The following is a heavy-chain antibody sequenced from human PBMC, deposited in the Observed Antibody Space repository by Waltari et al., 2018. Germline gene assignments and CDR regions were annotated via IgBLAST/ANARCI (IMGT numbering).Heavy chain of an antibody. V-gene: IGHV1-69*04. CDR2: IIPILGIA. CDR3: ARDPTTVTTGGYFDY. CDR1: GGTFSSYA. J-gene: IGHJ4*02. Sequence: QVQLVQSGAEVKKPGSSVKVSCKASGGTFSSYAISWVRQAPGQGLEWMGGIIPILGIANYAQKFQGRVTITADESTSTAYMELSSLRSEDTAVYYCARDPTTVTTGGYFDYWGQGTLVXVSS. D-gene: IGHD4-17*01.